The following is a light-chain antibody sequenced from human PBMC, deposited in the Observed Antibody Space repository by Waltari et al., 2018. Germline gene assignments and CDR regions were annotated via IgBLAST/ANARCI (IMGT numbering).Light chain of an antibody. CDR3: MQSLHLIT. CDR1: QSLVFGDGNTY. V-gene: IGKV2-30*01. Sequence: DAVMTQSPLSLPVTPGQPASISCRSTQSLVFGDGNTYLNWFHQRPGQSPRRLIYKVSNRDSGVPDRFSGSGSGTDFTLRISRVEAEDVGVYYCMQSLHLITFGQGTRLEIK. CDR2: KVS. J-gene: IGKJ5*01.